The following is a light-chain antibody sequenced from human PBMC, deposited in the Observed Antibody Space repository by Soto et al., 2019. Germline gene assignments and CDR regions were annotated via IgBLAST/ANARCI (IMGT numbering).Light chain of an antibody. CDR1: SSDIGGYKY. V-gene: IGLV2-14*01. J-gene: IGLJ3*02. CDR3: SSYTSTSTLV. Sequence: QPVLTQPASVSGSPGQSITISCSGTSSDIGGYKYVSWYQQLPDKAPKLMIYEVSNRPSGVSNRFSGSKSGNTASLTISGLQAEDEAHYYCSSYTSTSTLVFGGGTKLTVL. CDR2: EVS.